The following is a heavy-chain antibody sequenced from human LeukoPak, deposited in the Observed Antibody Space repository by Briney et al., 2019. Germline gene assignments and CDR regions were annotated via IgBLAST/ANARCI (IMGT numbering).Heavy chain of an antibody. D-gene: IGHD6-13*01. CDR1: GYTFTNYD. Sequence: ASVKVSCKASGYTFTNYDINWVRQASGQGLEWMGWMNPNSGNTGSAQKFQGRVTMTSNTSIGTAYTELSSLRSEDTAVYYCARGLRREQQLLRAFDYWGQGTPVTVSS. V-gene: IGHV1-8*01. J-gene: IGHJ4*02. CDR3: ARGLRREQQLLRAFDY. CDR2: MNPNSGNT.